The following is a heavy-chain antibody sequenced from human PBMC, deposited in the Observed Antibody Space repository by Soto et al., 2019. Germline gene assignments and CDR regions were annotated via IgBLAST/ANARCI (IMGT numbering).Heavy chain of an antibody. CDR1: GFTLSSYW. CDR2: INQDGSEM. Sequence: PGGSLRLSCADSGFTLSSYWMDWVRQAPGKGLEWVANINQDGSEMHYVASVRGRFTISRDNAKSSLYLQMSSLTAEDSALYYCSPSLDYWGQGALVTVSS. CDR3: SPSLDY. J-gene: IGHJ4*02. V-gene: IGHV3-7*01.